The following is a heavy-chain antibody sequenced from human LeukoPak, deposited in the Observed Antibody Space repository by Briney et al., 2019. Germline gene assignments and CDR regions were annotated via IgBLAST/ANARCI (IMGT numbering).Heavy chain of an antibody. CDR1: GGSISSGGYY. D-gene: IGHD6-13*01. V-gene: IGHV4-30-2*03. CDR2: IYHSGST. Sequence: SQTLSLTCTVSGGSISSGGYYWSWIRQPPGKGLEWIGYIYHSGSTYYNPFLKSRVTISVDTSKNQFSLKLSSVTAAGTAVYYCARQAERRTAATPFDYWGQGTLVTVSS. CDR3: ARQAERRTAATPFDY. J-gene: IGHJ4*02.